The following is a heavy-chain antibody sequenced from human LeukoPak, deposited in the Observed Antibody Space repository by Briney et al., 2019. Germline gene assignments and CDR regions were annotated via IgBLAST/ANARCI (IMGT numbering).Heavy chain of an antibody. CDR2: ISFDGSEK. D-gene: IGHD3-22*01. V-gene: IGHV3-30*18. CDR1: GFTFTTYG. CDR3: AKDGSSGYYLTGNWFDP. Sequence: GGSLRLSCAASGFTFTTYGMHWVRQAPGKGLEWVALISFDGSEKYYADSVKGRFTISRDNSKNTLYLQMNSLRAEDTAVYYCAKDGSSGYYLTGNWFDPWGQGTLVTVSS. J-gene: IGHJ5*02.